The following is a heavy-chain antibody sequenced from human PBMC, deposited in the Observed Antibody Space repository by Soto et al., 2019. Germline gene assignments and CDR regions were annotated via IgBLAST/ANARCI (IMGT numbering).Heavy chain of an antibody. CDR3: ARLRIATNNYKWFDP. D-gene: IGHD2-21*01. CDR1: GAALNSGNYY. V-gene: IGHV4-31*03. Sequence: SETLSLTCSVSGAALNSGNYYWSWIRQVPGKGLEWIGHIYVTGAVGYNPSLRDRITISQDTSERQFSLNLRLVTAADTAVYYCARLRIATNNYKWFDPWGQDTLVTVSS. CDR2: IYVTGAV. J-gene: IGHJ5*02.